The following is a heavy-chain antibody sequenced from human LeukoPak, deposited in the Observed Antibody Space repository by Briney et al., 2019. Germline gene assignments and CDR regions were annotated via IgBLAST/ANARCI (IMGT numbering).Heavy chain of an antibody. D-gene: IGHD2-15*01. CDR2: IYKIGTT. J-gene: IGHJ4*02. CDR1: AGSSSSGGYY. CDR3: VIGVGWQPDY. Sequence: SQTLSLTCTVSAGSSSSGGYYWSWIRQHPGKGLEWMGYIYKIGTTNYNPSLKSRLTISADTSKNQFSLKLRSVTAADTAVYYCVIGVGWQPDYWGQGALVTVSS. V-gene: IGHV4-31*03.